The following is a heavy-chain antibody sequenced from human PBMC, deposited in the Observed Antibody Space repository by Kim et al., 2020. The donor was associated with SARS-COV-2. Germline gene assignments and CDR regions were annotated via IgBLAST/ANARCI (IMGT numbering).Heavy chain of an antibody. V-gene: IGHV3-73*01. CDR1: GFTFSGSN. D-gene: IGHD2-2*01. Sequence: GGSLRLSCAASGFTFSGSNIHWVRQAPGKGLEWVGHIRRKAYNYATAYGESVKGRFTISRDDSKNTASLQMNSLKTEDTAVYYCTRHPANLDVWGKGTTVTVSS. CDR2: IRRKAYNYAT. CDR3: TRHPANLDV. J-gene: IGHJ6*04.